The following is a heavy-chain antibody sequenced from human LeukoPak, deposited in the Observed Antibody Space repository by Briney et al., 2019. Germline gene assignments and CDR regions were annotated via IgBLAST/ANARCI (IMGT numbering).Heavy chain of an antibody. CDR1: AYTLSNYG. Sequence: ASVKVSCKAPAYTLSNYGITWVRQAPGQGLEWMGGISGYSGKTNYAQKLQGRVTMTTDTSTSTAYMELRSLRSDDTAVYYCASGGLTWEYYFDYWGQGTLVTVPS. J-gene: IGHJ4*02. V-gene: IGHV1-18*01. D-gene: IGHD1-26*01. CDR3: ASGGLTWEYYFDY. CDR2: ISGYSGKT.